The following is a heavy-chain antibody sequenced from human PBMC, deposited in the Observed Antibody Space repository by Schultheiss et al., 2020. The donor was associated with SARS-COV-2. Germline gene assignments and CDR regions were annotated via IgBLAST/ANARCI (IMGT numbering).Heavy chain of an antibody. J-gene: IGHJ5*02. V-gene: IGHV3-74*01. CDR1: GFTFSNYW. D-gene: IGHD6-13*01. CDR3: TRLVSGSSSDH. Sequence: GGSLRLSCAASGFTFSNYWMHWVRQAPGKGLMWVSRINGDGTTTNYAGSVKGRFTISRDNATNTVSLQMNSLRAEDTGVYYCTRLVSGSSSDHWGQGTLVTVSS. CDR2: INGDGTTT.